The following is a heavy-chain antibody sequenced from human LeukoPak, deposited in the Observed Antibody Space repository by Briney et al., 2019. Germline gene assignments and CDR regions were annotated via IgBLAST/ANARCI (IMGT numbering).Heavy chain of an antibody. Sequence: SETLSLTCTVSGGSISSSNWWSWVRQPPGKGLEWIGEIYHSGSTNYNPSLKSRVTISVDKSKNQFSLKLSSVTAADTAVYYCARERIAAADSYYYYGMDVWGQGTTVTVSS. CDR2: IYHSGST. V-gene: IGHV4-4*02. CDR3: ARERIAAADSYYYYGMDV. D-gene: IGHD6-13*01. J-gene: IGHJ6*02. CDR1: GGSISSSNW.